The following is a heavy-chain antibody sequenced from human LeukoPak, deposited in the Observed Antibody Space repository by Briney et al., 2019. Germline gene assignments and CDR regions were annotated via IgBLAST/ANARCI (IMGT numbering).Heavy chain of an antibody. CDR2: ISYDGSNK. D-gene: IGHD3-22*01. Sequence: PGRSLRLSCAASGFTFSSCGMHWVRQAPGKGLEWVAVISYDGSNKYYADSVKGRFTISRDNSKNTLYLQMNSLRAEDTAVYYCAKDPGGSSGYPDAFDIWGQGTMVTVSS. CDR1: GFTFSSCG. V-gene: IGHV3-30*18. CDR3: AKDPGGSSGYPDAFDI. J-gene: IGHJ3*02.